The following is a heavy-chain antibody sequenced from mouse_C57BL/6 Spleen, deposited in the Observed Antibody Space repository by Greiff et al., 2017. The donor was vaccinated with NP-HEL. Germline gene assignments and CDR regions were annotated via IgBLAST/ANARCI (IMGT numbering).Heavy chain of an antibody. V-gene: IGHV14-4*01. CDR2: IDPENGDT. CDR3: TLYYYGSSYRFDY. CDR1: GFNIKDDY. J-gene: IGHJ2*01. D-gene: IGHD1-1*01. Sequence: EVQLQQSGAELVRPGASVKLSCTASGFNIKDDYMHWVKQRPEQGLEWIGWIDPENGDTEYASKFQGKATITADTSSNTAYLQLSSLTSEDTAVYYCTLYYYGSSYRFDYWGQGTTLTVSS.